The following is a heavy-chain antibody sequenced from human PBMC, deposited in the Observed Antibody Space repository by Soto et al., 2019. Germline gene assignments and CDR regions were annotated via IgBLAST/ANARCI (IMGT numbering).Heavy chain of an antibody. J-gene: IGHJ6*02. CDR1: GGSISSGGYS. V-gene: IGHV4-30-2*01. Sequence: SETLSLTCAVSGGSISSGGYSWSWIRQPPGKGLEWIGYIYYGSTYYNPSLKSRVTISVDRSKNQFSLQLNSVTPEDTAVYYCARESGSGSYLVYGMDVWGQGTTVTVSS. CDR2: IYYGST. CDR3: ARESGSGSYLVYGMDV. D-gene: IGHD3-10*01.